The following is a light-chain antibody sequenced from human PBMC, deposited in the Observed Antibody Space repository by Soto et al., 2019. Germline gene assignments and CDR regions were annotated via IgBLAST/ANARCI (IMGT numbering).Light chain of an antibody. V-gene: IGKV3D-15*01. J-gene: IGKJ5*01. Sequence: EIVMTQSPATLSVSPGVRATLSCRASQSISDTLAWYQQKPGQAPRLLIYGASSRATGIPARFSGSGSGTDFTLTITRLEPEDSAVYFCQQYTGPPTTFGQGTRLEIK. CDR3: QQYTGPPTT. CDR2: GAS. CDR1: QSISDT.